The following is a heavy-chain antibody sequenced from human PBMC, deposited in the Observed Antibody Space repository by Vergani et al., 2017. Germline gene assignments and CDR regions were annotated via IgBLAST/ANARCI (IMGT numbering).Heavy chain of an antibody. D-gene: IGHD1-7*01. CDR1: GFSLNTHGVS. Sequence: QITLKESGPTLVKPTQTLTLTCTFSGFSLNTHGVSVAWIRQPPGNALDWLALIYWNDDPHYSPSLNNRVTITKDTSKNQVVLTMTNMDYVDTGTYYCVYKTTDYGTTGCIYPFYYYSYMDVWGKGTTVTVSS. V-gene: IGHV2-5*04. CDR2: IYWNDDP. CDR3: VYKTTDYGTTGCIYPFYYYSYMDV. J-gene: IGHJ6*03.